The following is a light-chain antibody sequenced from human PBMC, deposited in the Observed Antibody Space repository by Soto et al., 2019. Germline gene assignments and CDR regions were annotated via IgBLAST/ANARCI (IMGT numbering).Light chain of an antibody. J-gene: IGKJ5*01. Sequence: EIVLTQSPGTLSLSPGERATLSCRASQSITGNLTWYQQKPGQAPRLLIYDASNRATGIPARFSGSGSGTDFTLTISSLEPEDFAVYYCQQRGDWPPITFGQGTRLEIK. V-gene: IGKV3-11*01. CDR3: QQRGDWPPIT. CDR2: DAS. CDR1: QSITGN.